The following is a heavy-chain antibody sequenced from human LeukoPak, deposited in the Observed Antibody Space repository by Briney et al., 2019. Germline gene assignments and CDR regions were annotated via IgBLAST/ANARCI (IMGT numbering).Heavy chain of an antibody. V-gene: IGHV3-53*04. CDR1: GFTVSGNY. CDR3: TYQYYYGSGSYLYYYGMDV. Sequence: GGSLRLSCAASGFTVSGNYMSWVRQAPGKGLEWVSVIYSGGSTYYADSVKGRFTISRHNSKNTLYLQMNSLRAEDTAVYYCTYQYYYGSGSYLYYYGMDVWGQGTTVTVSS. D-gene: IGHD3-10*01. CDR2: IYSGGST. J-gene: IGHJ6*02.